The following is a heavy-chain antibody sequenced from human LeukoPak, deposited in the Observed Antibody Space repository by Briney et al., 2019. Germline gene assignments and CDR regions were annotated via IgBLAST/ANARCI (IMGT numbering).Heavy chain of an antibody. CDR3: ARPHCSSTSCYAETQNWFDP. V-gene: IGHV1-2*06. J-gene: IGHJ5*02. CDR1: GYTFTGYY. CDR2: INPNSGGT. Sequence: ASVKVSCKTSGYTFTGYYMHWVRQAPGQGLEWMGRINPNSGGTNYAQKFQGRVTMTRDTSISTAYMELSRLRSDDTAVYYCARPHCSSTSCYAETQNWFDPWGQGTLVTVSS. D-gene: IGHD2-2*01.